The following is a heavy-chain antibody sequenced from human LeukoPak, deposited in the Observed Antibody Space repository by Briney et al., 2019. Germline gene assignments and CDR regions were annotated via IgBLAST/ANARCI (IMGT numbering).Heavy chain of an antibody. CDR3: AKGASSGWSPYFDY. D-gene: IGHD6-19*01. J-gene: IGHJ4*02. V-gene: IGHV3-9*01. Sequence: GGSLRLSCAASGFTFDDYAMHWVRQARGKGLEWVSGISWNSGSIGYADSVKGRFTISRDNAKNSLYLQMNSLRAEDTALYYCAKGASSGWSPYFDYWGQGTLVTVSS. CDR2: ISWNSGSI. CDR1: GFTFDDYA.